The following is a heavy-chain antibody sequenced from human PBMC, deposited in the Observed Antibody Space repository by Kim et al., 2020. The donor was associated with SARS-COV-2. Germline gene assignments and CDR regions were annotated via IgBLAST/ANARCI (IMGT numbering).Heavy chain of an antibody. CDR1: GGPISSFY. V-gene: IGHV4-59*01. CDR3: ARAGYYYDSSGYKWFDP. CDR2: IHYSGST. J-gene: IGHJ5*02. D-gene: IGHD3-22*01. Sequence: SETLSLICTVSGGPISSFYWSWIRQPPGKGLEWVGYIHYSGSTNYNPSLKSRVTISVDTSKNQFSLKLTSVTAADTAVYYCARAGYYYDSSGYKWFDPWGQGTLVTVSS.